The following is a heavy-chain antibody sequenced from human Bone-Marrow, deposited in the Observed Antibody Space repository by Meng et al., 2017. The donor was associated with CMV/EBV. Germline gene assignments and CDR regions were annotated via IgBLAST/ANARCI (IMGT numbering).Heavy chain of an antibody. CDR3: ARPGDSSGSMEFDP. J-gene: IGHJ5*02. Sequence: ASVKVSCKASGGTFSSYAISWVRQAPGQGLEWMGWISAYNGNTNYAQKLQGRVTMTTDTSTSTAYMELRSLRSDDTAVYYCARPGDSSGSMEFDPWGQGTLVTFSS. D-gene: IGHD3-22*01. V-gene: IGHV1-18*01. CDR1: GGTFSSYA. CDR2: ISAYNGNT.